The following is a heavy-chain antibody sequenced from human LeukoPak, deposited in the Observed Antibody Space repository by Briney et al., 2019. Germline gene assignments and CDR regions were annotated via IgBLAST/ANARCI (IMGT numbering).Heavy chain of an antibody. D-gene: IGHD3-10*01. CDR3: ARSGEFLAMPSDI. J-gene: IGHJ3*02. V-gene: IGHV3-7*01. CDR2: IKEDGSEK. Sequence: GGSLRLSCAASGFTFSSYWMSWVRQAPGKRLEWVANIKEDGSEKYFVDSVKGRFTISRDNAKNSLYLQMNSLTAEDTAVYYCARSGEFLAMPSDIWGQGTKVTVSS. CDR1: GFTFSSYW.